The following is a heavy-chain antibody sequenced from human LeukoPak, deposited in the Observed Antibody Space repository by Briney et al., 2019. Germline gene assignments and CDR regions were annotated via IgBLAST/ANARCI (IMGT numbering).Heavy chain of an antibody. D-gene: IGHD3-10*01. V-gene: IGHV1-8*01. Sequence: ASVKVSCKASGHTFTSYDINWVRQATGQGLEWMGWMNPNSGNTGYAQKLQGRVTMTRNTSISTAYMELSSLRSEDTAVYYCARVLTMVRGVKRRNWFDPWGQGTLVTVSS. CDR1: GHTFTSYD. J-gene: IGHJ5*02. CDR3: ARVLTMVRGVKRRNWFDP. CDR2: MNPNSGNT.